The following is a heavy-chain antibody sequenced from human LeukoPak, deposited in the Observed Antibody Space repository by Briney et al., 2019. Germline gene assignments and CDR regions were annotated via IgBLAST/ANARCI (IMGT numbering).Heavy chain of an antibody. CDR1: GYGFTNYW. J-gene: IGHJ5*02. V-gene: IGHV5-51*01. D-gene: IGHD2/OR15-2a*01. CDR3: ARHNSPSFEANWFDP. CDR2: IYPGDSNT. Sequence: GESLKTSCKGSGYGFTNYWIHWVRQMPGKGLEWMGIIYPGDSNTRYSPSFQGQVTISADKSISTAYLQWGSLEASDTAMYYCARHNSPSFEANWFDPWGQGTLVTVSS.